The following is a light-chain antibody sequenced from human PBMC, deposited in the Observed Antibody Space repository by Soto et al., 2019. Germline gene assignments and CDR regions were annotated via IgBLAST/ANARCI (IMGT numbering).Light chain of an antibody. Sequence: ETVMTQSPATLSVSPGERATLSCRASQSVSSNLAWYQQTPGQAPRLLIFASSTRATGIPARFSGSGSGTEFTLTISSLQSEDFAVYYYQQYNDWPRTFGQGTNLQIK. CDR3: QQYNDWPRT. V-gene: IGKV3-15*01. J-gene: IGKJ2*01. CDR1: QSVSSN. CDR2: ASS.